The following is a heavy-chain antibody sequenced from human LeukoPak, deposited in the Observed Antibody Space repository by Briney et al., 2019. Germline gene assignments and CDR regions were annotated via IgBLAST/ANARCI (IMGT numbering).Heavy chain of an antibody. J-gene: IGHJ4*02. CDR3: ARAVDYGGNGVRQEYYFDY. CDR1: GGSISSSSYY. V-gene: IGHV4-39*07. Sequence: SETLSLTCTVSGGSISSSSYYWGWIRQPPGKGLEWIGSIFYSGSTYYNPSLKIRVTISVDTSKNQFSLKLSSVTAADTAVYYCARAVDYGGNGVRQEYYFDYWGQGTLVTVSS. CDR2: IFYSGST. D-gene: IGHD4-23*01.